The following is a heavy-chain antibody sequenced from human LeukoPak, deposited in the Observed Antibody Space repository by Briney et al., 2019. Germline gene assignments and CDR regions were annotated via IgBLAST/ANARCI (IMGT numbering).Heavy chain of an antibody. CDR2: IYYSGST. J-gene: IGHJ3*02. D-gene: IGHD1-14*01. CDR3: ARYRPRDAFDI. V-gene: IGHV4-59*01. Sequence: SETLSLTCTVSGGSISSYYWSWIRQPPGKGLEWIGYIYYSGSTNYNPPLKSRVAISVDTSKNQFSLKLSSVTAADTAVYYCARYRPRDAFDIWGQGTMVTVSS. CDR1: GGSISSYY.